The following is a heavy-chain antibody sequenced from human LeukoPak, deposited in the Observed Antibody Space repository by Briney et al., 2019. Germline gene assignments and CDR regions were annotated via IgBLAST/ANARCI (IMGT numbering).Heavy chain of an antibody. CDR3: TREVQTYYDILTGHRGYFDY. CDR2: ISSSGSNI. V-gene: IGHV3-11*04. Sequence: GGSPRLSCAASGFTFSDYYMSWIRQTPGKGLEWVSYISSSGSNIYYADSVKGRFTISRDNAKNSLYLQMNSLRAEDTAVYYCTREVQTYYDILTGHRGYFDYWGQGTLVTVSS. CDR1: GFTFSDYY. J-gene: IGHJ4*02. D-gene: IGHD3-9*01.